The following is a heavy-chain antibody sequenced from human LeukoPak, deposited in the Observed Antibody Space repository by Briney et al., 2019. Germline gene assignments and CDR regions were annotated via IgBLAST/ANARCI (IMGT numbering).Heavy chain of an antibody. CDR1: GFTFSSYW. CDR3: ARDRRYYDFWSGDDVFDI. V-gene: IGHV3-7*01. J-gene: IGHJ3*02. D-gene: IGHD3-3*01. CDR2: IRQDGSEK. Sequence: GGSLRLSCAASGFTFSSYWMSWVRQAPGKGLEWVANIRQDGSEKYYVDSVKGRFAISRDNAKNSLYLQMNSLRAEDTAVYYCARDRRYYDFWSGDDVFDIWGQGTMVTVSS.